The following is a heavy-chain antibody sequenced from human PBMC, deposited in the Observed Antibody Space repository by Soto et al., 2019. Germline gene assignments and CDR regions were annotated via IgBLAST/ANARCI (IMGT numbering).Heavy chain of an antibody. CDR2: IYSGGST. CDR3: AGTGNYFYYYYMDV. Sequence: GGSLRLSCAASGFTVSSSHMSWVRQAPGKGLEWVSLIYSGGSTDYADSVKGKFIISRDNSKNTLYLQMNSLRAEDTAVYYCAGTGNYFYYYYMDVWGKGTTVTVSS. D-gene: IGHD1-1*01. V-gene: IGHV3-66*01. CDR1: GFTVSSSH. J-gene: IGHJ6*03.